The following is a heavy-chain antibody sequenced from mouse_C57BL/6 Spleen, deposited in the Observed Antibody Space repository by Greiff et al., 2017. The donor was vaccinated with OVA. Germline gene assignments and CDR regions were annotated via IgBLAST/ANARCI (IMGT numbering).Heavy chain of an antibody. V-gene: IGHV1-82*01. CDR1: GYAFSSSW. CDR3: ASEYDGGDYAMDY. CDR2: IYPGDGDT. Sequence: QVQLQQPGPELVKPGASVKISCKASGYAFSSSWMNWVKQRPGKGLEWIGRIYPGDGDTNYNGKFKGKATLTADKSSSTAYMQLSSLTSEDSAVYFCASEYDGGDYAMDYWGQGTSVTVSS. D-gene: IGHD2-4*01. J-gene: IGHJ4*01.